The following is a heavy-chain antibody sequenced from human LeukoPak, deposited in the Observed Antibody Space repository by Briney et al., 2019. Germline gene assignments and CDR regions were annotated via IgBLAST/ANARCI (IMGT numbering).Heavy chain of an antibody. CDR3: ARYDISGWSGHDY. J-gene: IGHJ4*02. V-gene: IGHV4-59*01. CDR1: GGSLSSYY. Sequence: KSSETLSLTCTVPGGSLSSYYWSWIRQPPGKGREWIGYIYYGGSTNYNPSLQSRDTISVDKSKNQFSLKLSSVPAADTAVYYCARYDISGWSGHDYWGQGTLVTVSS. D-gene: IGHD6-19*01. CDR2: IYYGGST.